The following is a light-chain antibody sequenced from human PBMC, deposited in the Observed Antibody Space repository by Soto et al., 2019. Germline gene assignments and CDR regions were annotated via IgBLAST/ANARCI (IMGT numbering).Light chain of an antibody. CDR1: QGISSY. Sequence: DIQLTQSPSFLSASVGDRVTITCRASQGISSYLAWYQQKPGKAPKLLIYAVFSLQSGVPSRFSGSGSGTEFTLTISSLQPEDFATYYCQQLNSYPLTFGQGTRLEIK. CDR2: AVF. J-gene: IGKJ5*01. V-gene: IGKV1-9*01. CDR3: QQLNSYPLT.